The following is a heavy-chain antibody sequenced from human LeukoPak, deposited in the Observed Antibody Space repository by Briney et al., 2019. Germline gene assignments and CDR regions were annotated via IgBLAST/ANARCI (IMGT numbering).Heavy chain of an antibody. CDR2: ISSGSQTI. D-gene: IGHD6-19*01. CDR1: GFPFSGYS. CDR3: ARSAVGSPFGH. J-gene: IGHJ4*02. Sequence: GGSLRLSCTASGFPFSGYSMNWVRQAPGKGLEWVTVISSGSQTIFYTDSVKGRFTISRDNAKNSLYLQMSSLRAEDTAVYYCARSAVGSPFGHWGQGTVVTVSS. V-gene: IGHV3-21*01.